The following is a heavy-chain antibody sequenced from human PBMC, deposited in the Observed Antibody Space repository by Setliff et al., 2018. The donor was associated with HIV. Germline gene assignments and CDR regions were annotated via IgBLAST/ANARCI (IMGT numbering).Heavy chain of an antibody. CDR2: IPYSGST. V-gene: IGHV4-39*07. CDR3: ARETRQGATIFGVVTHYYLDL. CDR1: GGSISSSSYY. D-gene: IGHD3-3*01. J-gene: IGHJ2*01. Sequence: SETLSLTCTVSGGSISSSSYYWGWIRQPPGKGLEWIVSIPYSGSTYYNPSLKSRVSLSVDTSKNQFSLNLSSVTAADTAVYYCARETRQGATIFGVVTHYYLDLWGRGTLVTVSS.